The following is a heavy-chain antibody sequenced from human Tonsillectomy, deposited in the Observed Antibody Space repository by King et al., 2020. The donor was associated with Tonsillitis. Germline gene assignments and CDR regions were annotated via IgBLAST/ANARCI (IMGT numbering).Heavy chain of an antibody. CDR3: AKSVPGYSFDY. Sequence: VQLVESGGGLVQPGGSLRLSCAASGFTFSSYAMSWVRQAPGKGLEWVSVIYSGGSSTYYADSVKGRFTISRNNSKNTLYLQMNSLRAEDTAVYYCAKSVPGYSFDYWGQGTLVTVSS. CDR1: GFTFSSYA. CDR2: IYSGGSST. D-gene: IGHD6-19*01. J-gene: IGHJ4*02. V-gene: IGHV3-23*03.